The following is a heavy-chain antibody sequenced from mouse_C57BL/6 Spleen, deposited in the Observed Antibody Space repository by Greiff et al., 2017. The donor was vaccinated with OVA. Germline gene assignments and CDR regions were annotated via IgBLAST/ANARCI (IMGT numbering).Heavy chain of an antibody. CDR3: ARGYYGSSYGFAY. CDR1: GYSITSGYD. V-gene: IGHV3-1*01. CDR2: ISYSGST. Sequence: DVKLQESGPGMVKPSQSLSLTCTVTGYSITSGYDWHWIRHFPGNKLEWMGYISYSGSTNYNPSLKSRISITHDTSKNHFFLKLNSVTTEDTATYYCARGYYGSSYGFAYWGQGTLVTVSA. J-gene: IGHJ3*01. D-gene: IGHD1-1*01.